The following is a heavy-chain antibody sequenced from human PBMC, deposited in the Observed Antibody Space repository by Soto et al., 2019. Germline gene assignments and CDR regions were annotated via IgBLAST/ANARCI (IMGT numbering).Heavy chain of an antibody. CDR3: ARATIVVSPYYYMDV. J-gene: IGHJ6*03. D-gene: IGHD2-21*01. V-gene: IGHV1-18*01. Sequence: QGQLVQSGGEVKKIGASVRVSCRASGYPFSSYDISWVRQAPGQGLEWMGWISVYNGNTNYAPKFQGRVTMTTDTPTSTVHMDLRSLTSDDTAIYYCARATIVVSPYYYMDVWGKGTTVTVSS. CDR2: ISVYNGNT. CDR1: GYPFSSYD.